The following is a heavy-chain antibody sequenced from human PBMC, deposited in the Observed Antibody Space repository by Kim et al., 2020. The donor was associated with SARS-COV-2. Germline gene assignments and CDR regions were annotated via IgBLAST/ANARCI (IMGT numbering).Heavy chain of an antibody. Sequence: GTIEYAAPVKGRFTISRDDSANTLYLQMDSLKTEDTAVYYCTTSFDYWGQGTLVIVSS. CDR2: GTI. J-gene: IGHJ4*02. CDR3: TTSFDY. V-gene: IGHV3-15*01.